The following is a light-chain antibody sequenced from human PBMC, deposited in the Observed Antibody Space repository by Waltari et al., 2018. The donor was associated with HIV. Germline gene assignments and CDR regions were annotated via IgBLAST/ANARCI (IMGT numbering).Light chain of an antibody. CDR1: SSNVASDNL. CDR2: AVT. V-gene: IGLV2-23*02. CDR3: CSYAGTSTYV. Sequence: QSSLTQPASVSGSPRQSITISCTGTSSNVASDNLVSWYQHHPGKAPKVMIYAVTKRPSGVSDRFSGSKSGNTASLTISGLEAEDEADYYCCSYAGTSTYVFGTGTKVTVL. J-gene: IGLJ1*01.